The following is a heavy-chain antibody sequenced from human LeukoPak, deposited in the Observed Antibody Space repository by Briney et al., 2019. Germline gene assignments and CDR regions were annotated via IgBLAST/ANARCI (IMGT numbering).Heavy chain of an antibody. V-gene: IGHV3-7*02. CDR1: GFTFSSFW. CDR2: IKQDGTEK. CDR3: ARGRGLDY. J-gene: IGHJ4*02. Sequence: GGSLRHSCAASGFTFSSFWMSWVRQAPGKGLEWVANIKQDGTEKYFVDSVKGRFTISRDNAENSLYLQLNSLRAEDTAVYYCARGRGLDYWGQGTLVTVSS.